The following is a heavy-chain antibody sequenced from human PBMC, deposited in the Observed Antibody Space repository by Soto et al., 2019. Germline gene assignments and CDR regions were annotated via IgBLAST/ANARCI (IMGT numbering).Heavy chain of an antibody. Sequence: EVQLLESGGGLVQPGGSLRLSWADSGFSFNSYSMSWVRQAPGKGLEWVAGIIGSGDSAYYADSVKGRFTISRDNSKNTLSLQMNSLRAGDTAIYYCARDRGTTTVTFDAFQHWGQGTLVAVSS. D-gene: IGHD4-17*01. CDR3: ARDRGTTTVTFDAFQH. CDR1: GFSFNSYS. CDR2: IIGSGDSA. V-gene: IGHV3-23*01. J-gene: IGHJ1*01.